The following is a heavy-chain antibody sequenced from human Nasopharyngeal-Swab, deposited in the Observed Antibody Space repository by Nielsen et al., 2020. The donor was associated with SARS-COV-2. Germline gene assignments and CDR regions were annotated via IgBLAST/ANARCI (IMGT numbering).Heavy chain of an antibody. V-gene: IGHV3-30*18. D-gene: IGHD3-16*01. CDR2: ISYDGSNK. CDR1: GFTFSSYG. J-gene: IGHJ6*02. Sequence: GGSLRFPFAAPGFTFSSYGLPWSPQAPGKGLEWVAVISYDGSNKYYADSVKGRFTISRDNSKNTLYLQMNSLRAEDTAVYYCAKSKDYDYVWGSYADYYYGMDVWGQGTTVTVSS. CDR3: AKSKDYDYVWGSYADYYYGMDV.